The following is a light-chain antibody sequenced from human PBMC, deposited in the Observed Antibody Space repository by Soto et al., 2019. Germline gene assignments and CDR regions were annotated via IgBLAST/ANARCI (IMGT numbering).Light chain of an antibody. V-gene: IGKV3-15*01. CDR2: GAS. J-gene: IGKJ4*01. Sequence: EIVMTQSPATLSVSPGERATLSCRASQSVSSNLAWYQQKPGQAPRLLIYGASTRATGIPDRFSGSGSGTDFTLTINRLEPEDFAVYYCQERSNWPTFGGGTKVDIK. CDR1: QSVSSN. CDR3: QERSNWPT.